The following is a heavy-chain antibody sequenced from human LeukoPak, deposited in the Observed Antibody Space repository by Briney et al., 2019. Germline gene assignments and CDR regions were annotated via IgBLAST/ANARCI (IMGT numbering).Heavy chain of an antibody. CDR2: IYYSGST. CDR1: GGSISSSSYY. V-gene: IGHV4-39*01. J-gene: IGHJ5*02. CDR3: ARRGYSYGTNWFDP. D-gene: IGHD5-18*01. Sequence: KPSETLSLTCTVSGGSISSSSYYWGWIRQPPGKGLEWIGSIYYSGSTYYNPSLKSRVTISVDTSKNQFSLKLSSVTAADTAVYYCARRGYSYGTNWFDPWGQGTLVTVSS.